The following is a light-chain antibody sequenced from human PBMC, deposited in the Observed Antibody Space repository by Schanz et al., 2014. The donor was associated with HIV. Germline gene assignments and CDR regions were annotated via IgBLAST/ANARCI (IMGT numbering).Light chain of an antibody. Sequence: IQMTQSPSTVSASIGDRVTITCRASQTIGRFLAWYQQKPGSAPVLLIYQASTLETGVPSRFSGSGSGTQFTLTISRLEPEDFAVYYCQQSGDSGGTFGGGTKVDMK. V-gene: IGKV1-5*03. CDR3: QQSGDSGGT. J-gene: IGKJ4*01. CDR1: QTIGRF. CDR2: QAS.